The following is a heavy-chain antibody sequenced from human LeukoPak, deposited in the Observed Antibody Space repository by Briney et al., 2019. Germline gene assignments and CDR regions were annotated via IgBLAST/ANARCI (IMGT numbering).Heavy chain of an antibody. CDR1: GFTFSSYS. D-gene: IGHD3-22*01. Sequence: SGGSLRLSCAASGFTFSSYSMNWVRQAPGKGLEWVSSISSSSSYIYYADSVKGRFTISRDNAKNSLYLQMNSLRAEDTAVYYCAAFDSSALEAFDIWGQGTMVTVSS. CDR2: ISSSSSYI. CDR3: AAFDSSALEAFDI. V-gene: IGHV3-21*01. J-gene: IGHJ3*02.